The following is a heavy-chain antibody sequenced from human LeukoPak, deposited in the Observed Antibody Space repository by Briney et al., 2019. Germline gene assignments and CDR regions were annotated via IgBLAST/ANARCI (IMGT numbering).Heavy chain of an antibody. CDR2: INPSGGST. CDR3: ARLLAAAGGVDY. V-gene: IGHV1-46*01. J-gene: IGHJ4*02. D-gene: IGHD6-13*01. CDR1: GYTFTSYY. Sequence: GASVKVSCKASGYTFTSYYMHRVRQAPGQGLEWMGIINPSGGSTSYAQKFQGRVTMTRDTSTSTVYMELSSLRSEDTAVYYCARLLAAAGGVDYLGQGTLVTVSS.